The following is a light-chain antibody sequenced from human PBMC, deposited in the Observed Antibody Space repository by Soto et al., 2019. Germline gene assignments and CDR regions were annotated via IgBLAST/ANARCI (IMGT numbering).Light chain of an antibody. J-gene: IGKJ1*01. CDR1: HTISSW. Sequence: DIQMTQSPSTLSASVRDRVTITCRASHTISSWLAWYQQKPGKAPKLLIYNASTLKSGVPSRFSGSGSGTEFTLTISSLQPDDFATYYCQHYNSYSEAFGQGTK. CDR3: QHYNSYSEA. V-gene: IGKV1-5*03. CDR2: NAS.